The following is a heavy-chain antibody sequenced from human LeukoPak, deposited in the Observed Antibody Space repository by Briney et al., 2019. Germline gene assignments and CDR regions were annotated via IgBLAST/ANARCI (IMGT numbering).Heavy chain of an antibody. J-gene: IGHJ3*02. Sequence: GGSLRLSCAASGFTFSGSAMHWVRQASGKGLEWVGRIRSKANSYATAYAASVKGRFTISRDNAKNSLYLQMNSLRAEDTALYYCARARLLLDGDAFDIWGQGTMVTVSS. CDR1: GFTFSGSA. D-gene: IGHD3-22*01. V-gene: IGHV3-73*01. CDR2: IRSKANSYAT. CDR3: ARARLLLDGDAFDI.